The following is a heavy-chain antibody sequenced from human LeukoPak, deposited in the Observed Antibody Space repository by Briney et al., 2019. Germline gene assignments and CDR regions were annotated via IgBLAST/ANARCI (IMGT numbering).Heavy chain of an antibody. D-gene: IGHD4-17*01. CDR1: GYTFTSYG. V-gene: IGHV1-18*01. CDR3: ARGYDYADYNPFDY. J-gene: IGHJ4*02. CDR2: ISAYNGNT. Sequence: ASVKVSCKASGYTFTSYGISWVRQAPGQGLEWMGWISAYNGNTNYAQKLHGRVTMTTDTSTSTAYMELRSLRSDDTAVYYCARGYDYADYNPFDYWGQGTLVTVSS.